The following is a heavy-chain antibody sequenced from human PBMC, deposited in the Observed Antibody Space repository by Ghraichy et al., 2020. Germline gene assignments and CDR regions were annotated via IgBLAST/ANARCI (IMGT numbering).Heavy chain of an antibody. D-gene: IGHD3-22*01. CDR1: GFTFSSYW. J-gene: IGHJ4*02. CDR2: FNSDGSST. CDR3: ARGSHTSYYDSSGKNDY. Sequence: GGSLRLSCAASGFTFSSYWMHWVRQAPGKGLVWVSRFNSDGSSTSYADSVKGRFTISRDNAKNTLYLQMNSLRAEDTAVYYCARGSHTSYYDSSGKNDYWGQGTLVTVSS. V-gene: IGHV3-74*01.